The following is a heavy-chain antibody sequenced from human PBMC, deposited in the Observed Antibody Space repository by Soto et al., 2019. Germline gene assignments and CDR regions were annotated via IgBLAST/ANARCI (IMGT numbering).Heavy chain of an antibody. CDR3: SRFIMVGGWFDPNYYHGMDV. Sequence: QVQLVQSGAEVKKPGASVTVSCKTSGYTFSNYGINWVRQAPGQGLEWMGWISGYNGNTNYAQTVQGRVTMTTDTSTGTGYMELRSLKSDDTAIYYCSRFIMVGGWFDPNYYHGMDVWGQWTTVTVSS. D-gene: IGHD6-19*01. CDR2: ISGYNGNT. CDR1: GYTFSNYG. J-gene: IGHJ6*02. V-gene: IGHV1-18*01.